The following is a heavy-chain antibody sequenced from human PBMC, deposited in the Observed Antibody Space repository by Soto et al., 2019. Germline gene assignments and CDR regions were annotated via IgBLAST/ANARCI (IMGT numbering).Heavy chain of an antibody. D-gene: IGHD3-10*01. CDR1: GGSISSYY. CDR3: ARDRYGSGLR. V-gene: IGHV4-59*01. CDR2: IYYSGGT. J-gene: IGHJ4*02. Sequence: SETLSLTCTVSGGSISSYYWSWIRQPPGKGLEWIGYIYYSGGTNYNPSLKSRVTISVDTSKNQFSLKLSSVTAADTAVYYCARDRYGSGLRWGQGTLVTVSS.